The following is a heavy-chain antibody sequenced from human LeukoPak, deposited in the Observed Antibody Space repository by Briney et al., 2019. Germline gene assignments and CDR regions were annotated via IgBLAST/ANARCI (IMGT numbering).Heavy chain of an antibody. CDR3: ARDVTMVRGVNPRAFDY. J-gene: IGHJ4*02. CDR2: IYHSGST. D-gene: IGHD3-10*01. Sequence: PSETLSLTCAVSGGSISSSNWWSWVRQPPGKGLEWIGEIYHSGSTNYNPSLKSRVTISVDTSKNQFSLKLSSVTAADTAVYYCARDVTMVRGVNPRAFDYWGQGTLVTVSS. V-gene: IGHV4-4*02. CDR1: GGSISSSNW.